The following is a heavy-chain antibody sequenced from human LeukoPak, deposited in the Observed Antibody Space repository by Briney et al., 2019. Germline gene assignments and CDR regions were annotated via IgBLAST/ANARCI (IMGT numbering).Heavy chain of an antibody. D-gene: IGHD3-22*01. CDR1: GFTFSSYW. CDR3: TSHYYDSSGYYYFDY. CDR2: IKQDGSEK. Sequence: GGSLRLSCAASGFTFSSYWMSWVHQAPGKGLEWVANIKQDGSEKYYVDSVKGRFTISRDNAKNSLYLQMNSLRAEDTAVYYCTSHYYDSSGYYYFDYWGQGTLVTVSS. V-gene: IGHV3-7*01. J-gene: IGHJ4*02.